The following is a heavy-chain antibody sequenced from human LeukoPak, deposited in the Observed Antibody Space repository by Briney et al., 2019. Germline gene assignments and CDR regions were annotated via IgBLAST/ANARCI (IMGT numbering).Heavy chain of an antibody. CDR3: ARDTRLYYYDSSGYFDY. CDR1: GGSISSSSYY. V-gene: IGHV4-39*07. Sequence: PSETLFLTCTVSGGSISSSSYYWGWIRQPPGKGLEWIGSIYYSGSTYYNPSLKSRVTISVDTSKNQFSLKLSSVTAADTAVYYCARDTRLYYYDSSGYFDYWGQGTLVTVSS. CDR2: IYYSGST. J-gene: IGHJ4*02. D-gene: IGHD3-22*01.